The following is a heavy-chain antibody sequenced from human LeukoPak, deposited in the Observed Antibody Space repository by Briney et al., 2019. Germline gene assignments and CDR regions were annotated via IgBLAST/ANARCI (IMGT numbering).Heavy chain of an antibody. J-gene: IGHJ4*02. CDR1: GYSFSRNW. CDR2: IYPGDSDT. Sequence: GESLKISCEGSGYSFSRNWIGWVRQMPGKGLEWMGIIYPGDSDTRYSPSFQGQVTISADKSINTAYLQWSSLKASDTAMYYCAKRDFGYDYWGQGTLVTVSS. CDR3: AKRDFGYDY. D-gene: IGHD3-10*01. V-gene: IGHV5-51*01.